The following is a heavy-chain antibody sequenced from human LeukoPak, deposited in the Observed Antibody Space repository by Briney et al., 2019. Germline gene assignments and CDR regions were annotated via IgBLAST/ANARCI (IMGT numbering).Heavy chain of an antibody. Sequence: SETLSLTCSVSGYSISSGFNWGWIRPTPGKGLEWIGSIYHSGSKYYNQSLKSRVTISVDTSKNQFYLQLSSVTAADTAVYYCARVVGYDYSSLCVFWGQGTLVTVSS. CDR3: ARVVGYDYSSLCVF. CDR1: GYSISSGFN. CDR2: IYHSGSK. D-gene: IGHD4-11*01. V-gene: IGHV4-38-2*02. J-gene: IGHJ4*02.